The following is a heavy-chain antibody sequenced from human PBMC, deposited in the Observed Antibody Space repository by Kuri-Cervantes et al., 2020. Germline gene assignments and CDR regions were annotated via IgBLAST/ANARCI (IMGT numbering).Heavy chain of an antibody. CDR1: GFTFSSYG. J-gene: IGHJ4*02. V-gene: IGHV3-30*18. Sequence: GESLKISCAASGFTFSSYGMHWVRQAPGKGLEWVAVISYDGSNKYYADSVEGRFTISRDNSKNTLYLQMNSLRAEDTAVYYCAKGQYSSGWYIDYWGQGTLVTVSS. CDR3: AKGQYSSGWYIDY. CDR2: ISYDGSNK. D-gene: IGHD6-19*01.